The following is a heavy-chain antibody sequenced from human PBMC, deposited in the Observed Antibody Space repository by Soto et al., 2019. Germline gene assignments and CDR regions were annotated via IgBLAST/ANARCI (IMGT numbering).Heavy chain of an antibody. V-gene: IGHV1-46*01. Sequence: ASVQVSRQASGYTFTSYSMHCVRQAPEPGLDWMGIINPSGGSTSYAQKFQGRVTMTRDTSTSTVYMELSSVTAADTAVYYCARDRTYYYDSSGYYPDAFDSCGQGTRVTGS. CDR2: INPSGGST. CDR1: GYTFTSYS. D-gene: IGHD3-22*01. CDR3: ARDRTYYYDSSGYYPDAFDS. J-gene: IGHJ3*02.